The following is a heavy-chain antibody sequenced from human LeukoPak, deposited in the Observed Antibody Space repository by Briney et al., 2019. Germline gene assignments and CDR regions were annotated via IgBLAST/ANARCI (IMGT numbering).Heavy chain of an antibody. D-gene: IGHD6-6*01. Sequence: GGSLRLSCAASGFTFSSYNMNWVRQAPGKGLEWVSSISSSSSDIYYADSVKGRFTISRDSAKNSLYLQMNSLRAEDTAVYYCARAEGDSSSPEDYWGQGTLVTVSS. CDR2: ISSSSSDI. CDR3: ARAEGDSSSPEDY. J-gene: IGHJ4*02. CDR1: GFTFSSYN. V-gene: IGHV3-21*01.